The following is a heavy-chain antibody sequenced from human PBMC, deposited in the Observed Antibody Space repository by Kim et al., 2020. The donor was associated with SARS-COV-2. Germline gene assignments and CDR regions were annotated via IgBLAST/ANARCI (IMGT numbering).Heavy chain of an antibody. CDR3: GRSDYGNTLVDY. CDR2: ISWDGNTE. Sequence: GGSLRLSCAVSGFTFSRHNMNWVRQAPGKGLEWVSYISWDGNTEYYAASVRGRFTISRDNAKNSLYLQMNSLRAEDTVVYYCGRSDYGNTLVDYWGQGAL. V-gene: IGHV3-48*03. J-gene: IGHJ4*02. CDR1: GFTFSRHN. D-gene: IGHD4-17*01.